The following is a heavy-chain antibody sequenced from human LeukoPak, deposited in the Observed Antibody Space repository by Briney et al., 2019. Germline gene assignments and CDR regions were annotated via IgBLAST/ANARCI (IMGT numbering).Heavy chain of an antibody. D-gene: IGHD1-26*01. J-gene: IGHJ4*02. CDR1: GFTFSSYA. Sequence: GGSLRLSCAASGFTFSSYAMSWVRQAPGKGLEWVAVIWYDGSNEYYADSVKGRFSITRDNSKSTLYLQMNSLRAEDTAVYYCARQGFSGSYLKFKGFDYWGQGTLVTVSS. CDR2: IWYDGSNE. CDR3: ARQGFSGSYLKFKGFDY. V-gene: IGHV3-33*08.